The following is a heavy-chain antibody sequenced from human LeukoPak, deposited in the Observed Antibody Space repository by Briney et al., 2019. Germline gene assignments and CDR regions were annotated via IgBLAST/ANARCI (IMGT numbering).Heavy chain of an antibody. CDR1: GYMFTDYY. D-gene: IGHD2-2*01. CDR2: ISPSGGST. Sequence: ASVKVSCKASGYMFTDYYIYWVRQAPGQGLEWMGVISPSGGSTSYTQKFQGRVTVTTDSSTSTAYMELRNLRFDDTAVYYCARDGTSTDDYWSQGTLVIVSS. J-gene: IGHJ4*02. V-gene: IGHV1-46*01. CDR3: ARDGTSTDDY.